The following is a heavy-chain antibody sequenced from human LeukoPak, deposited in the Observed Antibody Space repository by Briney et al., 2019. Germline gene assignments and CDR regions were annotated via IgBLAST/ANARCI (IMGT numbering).Heavy chain of an antibody. CDR3: ARLRGCSGGSCYRPNFDS. D-gene: IGHD2-15*01. V-gene: IGHV4-59*08. CDR2: IYYSGST. Sequence: SETLSLTCTVSGGSITSYYWSWIRQPPGKGLEWIGYIYYSGSTNYNPSLKSRVTLSVDTSKNQFSLKLSSVTAADTAVYYCARLRGCSGGSCYRPNFDSWGQGTLVTVSS. J-gene: IGHJ4*02. CDR1: GGSITSYY.